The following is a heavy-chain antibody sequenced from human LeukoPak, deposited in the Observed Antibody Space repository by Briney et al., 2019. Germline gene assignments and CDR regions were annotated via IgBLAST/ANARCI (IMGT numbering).Heavy chain of an antibody. CDR3: ARPSQNYYDSSGYYSY. Sequence: GGSLQISCKGSGYSFTSYWIGWVRPMPGKGLEWMGIIYPGDSDTRYSPSFQGQVTISADKSISTAYLQWSSLKASDTAMYYCARPSQNYYDSSGYYSYWGQGTLVTVSS. CDR1: GYSFTSYW. J-gene: IGHJ4*02. V-gene: IGHV5-51*01. CDR2: IYPGDSDT. D-gene: IGHD3-22*01.